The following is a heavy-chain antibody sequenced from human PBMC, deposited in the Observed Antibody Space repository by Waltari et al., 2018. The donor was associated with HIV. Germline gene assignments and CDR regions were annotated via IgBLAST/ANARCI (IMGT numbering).Heavy chain of an antibody. D-gene: IGHD3-10*01. V-gene: IGHV3-74*01. CDR3: ARGQYYSMDV. CDR1: GFTFSSYW. Sequence: EVQLVESGGGLVQPGGSLRLSCSASGFTFSSYWMHWVGQAPGKGLVWFSGINRDGSAIRYADSVKGRFTISRDNAKNTLYLQMNSLRAEDTALYYCARGQYYSMDVWGQGTTVTVSS. J-gene: IGHJ6*02. CDR2: INRDGSAI.